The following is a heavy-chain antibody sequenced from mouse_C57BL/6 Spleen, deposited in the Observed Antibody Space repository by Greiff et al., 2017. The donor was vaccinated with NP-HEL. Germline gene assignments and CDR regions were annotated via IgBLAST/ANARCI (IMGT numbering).Heavy chain of an antibody. D-gene: IGHD4-1*01. CDR2: ISYDGSN. Sequence: EVKLQESGPGLVKPSQSLSLTCSVTGYSITSGYYWNWIRKFPGNNLEWMGYISYDGSNNYNPSLKNRISITRDTSKNQFFLKLNSVTTEDTATYCCSRGTGFDYWGQGTTLTVSS. CDR1: GYSITSGYY. CDR3: SRGTGFDY. V-gene: IGHV3-6*01. J-gene: IGHJ2*01.